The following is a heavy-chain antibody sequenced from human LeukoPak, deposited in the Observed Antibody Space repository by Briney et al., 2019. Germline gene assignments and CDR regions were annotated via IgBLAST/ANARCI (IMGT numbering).Heavy chain of an antibody. Sequence: ASLKVSCKASGYTFTSYDINWVRQATGQGLEWRGWMNPNSGNTGYAQKFQGRVTMTRNTSISTAYMELSSLRSEDTAVYSWARSNWDIVVVPAAITGAGFDYWGQGTLVTVSS. CDR1: GYTFTSYD. D-gene: IGHD2-2*01. J-gene: IGHJ4*02. V-gene: IGHV1-8*01. CDR3: ARSNWDIVVVPAAITGAGFDY. CDR2: MNPNSGNT.